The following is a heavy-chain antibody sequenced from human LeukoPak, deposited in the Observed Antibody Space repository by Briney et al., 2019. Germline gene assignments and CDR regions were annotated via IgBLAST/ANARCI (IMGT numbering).Heavy chain of an antibody. J-gene: IGHJ3*02. CDR3: ARENYSDSRSLDI. V-gene: IGHV3-74*01. CDR1: GFTFSSYW. D-gene: IGHD3-22*01. CDR2: IDRDGNIT. Sequence: GGSLRLSCAVSGFTFSSYWMLWVRQTPGQGLVWVSRIDRDGNITSYADSVKGRFTISRDNAKNTLYLQMNSLRAEDTAVYYCARENYSDSRSLDIWGQGTVVTVSS.